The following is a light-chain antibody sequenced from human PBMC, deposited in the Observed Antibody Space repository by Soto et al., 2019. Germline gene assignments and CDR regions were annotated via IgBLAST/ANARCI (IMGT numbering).Light chain of an antibody. CDR1: SSDVGGYKF. Sequence: QSVRTQPASVSGSPGQSITISCTGTSSDVGGYKFVSWYQQHPGKAPKLIIHEVSNRPSGFSSRFSGSKSGNTASLTISGLQAEDEADYYCGSYTGSIYVVGTGTKV. CDR3: GSYTGSIYV. J-gene: IGLJ1*01. V-gene: IGLV2-14*01. CDR2: EVS.